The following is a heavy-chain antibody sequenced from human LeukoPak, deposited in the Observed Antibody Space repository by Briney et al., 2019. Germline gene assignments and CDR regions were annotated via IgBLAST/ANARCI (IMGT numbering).Heavy chain of an antibody. V-gene: IGHV4-4*07. J-gene: IGHJ6*02. CDR2: IHSSGTT. D-gene: IGHD2-21*01. CDR1: GGSIRSYS. CDR3: AHIPRKSAVMDV. Sequence: PSETLSLTCSVSGGSIRSYSWSWIRQPAGKGLEWIGRIHSSGTTYYNPSLKSRVTMSVESSKNQLSLKLTSVTAADTAVYYCAHIPRKSAVMDVWGQGTTVTVSS.